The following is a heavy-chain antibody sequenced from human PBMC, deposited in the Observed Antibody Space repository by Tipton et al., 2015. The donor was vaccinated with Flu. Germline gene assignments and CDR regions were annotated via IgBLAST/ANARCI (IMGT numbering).Heavy chain of an antibody. Sequence: SLRLSCAASGFSFEDYTMHWVRQAPGKGLEWVSLISWNSDTTYYADSVKGRFTISRDNSKNSLYLHMNSLRTEDTALYYCVKDMGVAAVTEYGLDVWGKETTVTVSS. CDR2: ISWNSDTT. CDR3: VKDMGVAAVTEYGLDV. D-gene: IGHD2-21*02. V-gene: IGHV3-43*01. J-gene: IGHJ6*04. CDR1: GFSFEDYT.